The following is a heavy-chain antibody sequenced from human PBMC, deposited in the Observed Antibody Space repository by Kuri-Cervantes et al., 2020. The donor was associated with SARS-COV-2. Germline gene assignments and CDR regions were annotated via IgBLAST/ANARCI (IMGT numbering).Heavy chain of an antibody. J-gene: IGHJ4*02. CDR3: ARPGSYYDSSGYPPFDY. D-gene: IGHD3-22*01. Sequence: GSLRLSCTASGFTFGDYAMSWVRQAPGKGLEWVGEINHSGSTNYNPSLKSRVTISVDTSKNQFSLKLSSVTAADTAVYYCARPGSYYDSSGYPPFDYWGQGTLVTVSS. CDR1: GFTFGDYA. CDR2: INHSGST. V-gene: IGHV4-34*01.